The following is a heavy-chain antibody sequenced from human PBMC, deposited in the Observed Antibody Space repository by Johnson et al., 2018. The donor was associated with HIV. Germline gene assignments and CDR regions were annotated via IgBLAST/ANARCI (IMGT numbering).Heavy chain of an antibody. Sequence: QVQVVESGGGLVQPGGSLRLSCAASGFTFSSYAMHWVRQAPGKGLEWVAVISHDGSNRYYADSVKGRFTISRDNSKNTLYLQTNSLRGEDTAVYYCAGDREYGLAWGWALDIWGQGTMVTVSS. D-gene: IGHD6-19*01. J-gene: IGHJ3*02. CDR1: GFTFSSYA. CDR3: AGDREYGLAWGWALDI. CDR2: ISHDGSNR. V-gene: IGHV3-30*04.